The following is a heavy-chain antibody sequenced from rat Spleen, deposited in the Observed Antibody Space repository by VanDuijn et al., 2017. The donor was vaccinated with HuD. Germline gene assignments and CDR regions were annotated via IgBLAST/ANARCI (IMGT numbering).Heavy chain of an antibody. CDR3: AKRGWYYFDY. CDR2: ISYDGRST. CDR1: GFTFSNYD. J-gene: IGHJ2*01. Sequence: EVQLVESGGGLVQPGRSMKLSCAASGFTFSNYDMAWVRQAPTKGLEWVASISYDGRSTYYRDSVKGRLAISKDNAKSTLYLEMDSVRSEDTATYYCAKRGWYYFDYWGQGVMVTVSS. V-gene: IGHV5-25*01.